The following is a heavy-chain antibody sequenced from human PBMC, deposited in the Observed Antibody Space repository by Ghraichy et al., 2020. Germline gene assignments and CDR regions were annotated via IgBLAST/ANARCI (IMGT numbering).Heavy chain of an antibody. Sequence: GGSLRLSCAASGFTFSAYHMNLVRQAPGKGLEWVSFISTTSNYIYYADSVKGRFTISRDNAKNSLFLQMNSLRAEYTAVYYCARIDYFDYWGQGSLVIVSS. V-gene: IGHV3-21*01. CDR1: GFTFSAYH. J-gene: IGHJ4*02. CDR3: ARIDYFDY. CDR2: ISTTSNYI.